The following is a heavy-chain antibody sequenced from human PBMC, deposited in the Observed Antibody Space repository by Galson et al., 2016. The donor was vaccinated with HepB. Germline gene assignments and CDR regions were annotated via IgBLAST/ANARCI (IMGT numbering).Heavy chain of an antibody. CDR1: GFTFSSCD. D-gene: IGHD2-2*01. J-gene: IGHJ4*02. Sequence: SLRLSCAASGFTFSSCDMCWVRQAPGRGLEWVAFISYDGSNKKYADSVKGRFTISRDNSKKTLYLQMNSLRAEDTAVYYCAKDGRIYYSSASCHDHFHYWGQGTLVTVSS. V-gene: IGHV3-30*18. CDR3: AKDGRIYYSSASCHDHFHY. CDR2: ISYDGSNK.